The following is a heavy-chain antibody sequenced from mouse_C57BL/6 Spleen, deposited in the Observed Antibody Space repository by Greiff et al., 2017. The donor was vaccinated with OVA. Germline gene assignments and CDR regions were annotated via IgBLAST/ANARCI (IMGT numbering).Heavy chain of an antibody. J-gene: IGHJ4*01. CDR3: ASDGYYDAMDY. CDR1: GFSFTSYG. V-gene: IGHV2-2*01. CDR2: IWRGGST. Sequence: VQLQQSGPGLVQPSQCLSISCTVSGFSFTSYGVHWVRQSPGKGLEWLGVIWRGGSTDYNATFISRLSISKDNSKSQVFLKMNRLQADDTAIYYCASDGYYDAMDYWGQGTSVTVSS. D-gene: IGHD2-3*01.